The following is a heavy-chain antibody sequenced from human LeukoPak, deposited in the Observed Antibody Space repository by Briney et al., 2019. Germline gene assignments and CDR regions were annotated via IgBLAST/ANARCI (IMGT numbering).Heavy chain of an antibody. D-gene: IGHD3/OR15-3a*01. CDR3: ARDGPVAPHYYYYMDV. Sequence: GGSLRLSCAASGFTFSSYSMNWVRQAPGKGLEWVSSISSSSSYIYYADSVKGRFTISRDNAKNSLYLQMNSLRAEDTAVYYCARDGPVAPHYYYYMDVWSKGTTVTVSS. J-gene: IGHJ6*03. V-gene: IGHV3-21*01. CDR2: ISSSSSYI. CDR1: GFTFSSYS.